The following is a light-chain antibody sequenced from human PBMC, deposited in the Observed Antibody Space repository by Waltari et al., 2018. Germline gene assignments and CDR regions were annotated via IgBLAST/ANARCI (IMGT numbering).Light chain of an antibody. Sequence: EIVMTQSPATLSVSPGERATLSCRASQSVSSNLAWYQQKPGQDPRLLSYGASTRATGIPARFSGSGSGTEFTLTISSLQSEDFAVYYCQQYNNWPPYTFGQGTKLEIK. CDR3: QQYNNWPPYT. V-gene: IGKV3-15*01. J-gene: IGKJ2*01. CDR2: GAS. CDR1: QSVSSN.